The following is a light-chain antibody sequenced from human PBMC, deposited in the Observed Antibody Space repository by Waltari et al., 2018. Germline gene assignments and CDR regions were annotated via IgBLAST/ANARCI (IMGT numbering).Light chain of an antibody. CDR3: QTWASNTWV. Sequence: SLDLTQRPSVSVSPGQTANISCPGEKLGQRYTFWYQQKSGQSPVLVIYQDDKRPSGIPERFSGSTSGNTATLTISVAQAVDEADYFCQTWASNTWVFGGGTKLTVL. CDR2: QDD. V-gene: IGLV3-1*01. J-gene: IGLJ3*02. CDR1: KLGQRY.